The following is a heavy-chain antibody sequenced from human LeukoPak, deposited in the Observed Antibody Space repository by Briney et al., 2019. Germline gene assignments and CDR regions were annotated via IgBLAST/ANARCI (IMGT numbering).Heavy chain of an antibody. CDR3: ARVPSIWYSSSWYKYYYGMDV. V-gene: IGHV4-34*01. D-gene: IGHD6-13*01. CDR2: INHSGST. CDR1: GGSLSGYY. Sequence: KPSETLSLTCAVYGGSLSGYYWSWIRQPPGKGLEWIGEINHSGSTNYNPSLKSRVTISVDTSKNQFSLKLSSVTAADTAVYYCARVPSIWYSSSWYKYYYGMDVWGQGTTVTVSS. J-gene: IGHJ6*02.